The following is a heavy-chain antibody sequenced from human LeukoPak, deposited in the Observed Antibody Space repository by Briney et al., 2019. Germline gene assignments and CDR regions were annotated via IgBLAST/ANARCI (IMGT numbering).Heavy chain of an antibody. V-gene: IGHV1-69*02. CDR1: GYTFTGYY. J-gene: IGHJ1*01. CDR3: ASFYCSGGSCYSRSEYFQH. Sequence: ASVKVSCKASGYTFTGYYMHWVRQAPGQGLEWMGRIIPILGIANYAQKFQGRVTITADKSTSTAYMELSSLRSEDTAMYYCASFYCSGGSCYSRSEYFQHWGQGTLVTVSS. D-gene: IGHD2-15*01. CDR2: IIPILGIA.